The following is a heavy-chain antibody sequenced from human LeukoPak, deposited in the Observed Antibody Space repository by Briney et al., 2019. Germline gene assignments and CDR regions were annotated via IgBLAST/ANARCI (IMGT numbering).Heavy chain of an antibody. V-gene: IGHV3-7*01. CDR1: GFTFSSYW. CDR2: IKQDGSEK. CDR3: ARDDCSSISCYHNWFDP. D-gene: IGHD2-2*01. Sequence: PGGSLRLSCAASGFTFSSYWMSWVRQAPGKGLEWVANIKQDGSEKYYVASVKGRFTISRDNAKNSLYLQMNSLRAEDTAVYYCARDDCSSISCYHNWFDPWGQGTLVTVSS. J-gene: IGHJ5*02.